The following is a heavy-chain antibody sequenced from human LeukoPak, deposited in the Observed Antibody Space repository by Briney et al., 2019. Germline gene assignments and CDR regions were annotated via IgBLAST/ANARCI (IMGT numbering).Heavy chain of an antibody. D-gene: IGHD3-3*01. CDR2: IYYSGST. J-gene: IGHJ6*02. CDR3: ARGGLPVRFLEWTEYYYYGMDV. V-gene: IGHV4-31*03. Sequence: PSETLSLTCTVSGGSIRSSYYYWGWIRQHPGKGLEWIGYIYYSGSTYYNPSLKSRVTISVDTSKNQFSLKLSSVTAADTAVYYCARGGLPVRFLEWTEYYYYGMDVWGQGTTVTVSS. CDR1: GGSIRSSYYY.